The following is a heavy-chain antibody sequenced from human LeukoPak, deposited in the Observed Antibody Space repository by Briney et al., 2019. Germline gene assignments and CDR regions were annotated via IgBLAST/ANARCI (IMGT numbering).Heavy chain of an antibody. CDR1: GYTFTGNY. CDR3: VRGTPHIVGANIDY. D-gene: IGHD2-21*01. Sequence: EASVKVSCKASGYTFTGNYMHWVRQAPGQGLEWMGWINPNSGGTKYEQKFQGRVTMTRDTSINTVYMELSRLRSDDTAVYYCVRGTPHIVGANIDYWGQGTLVTVSS. J-gene: IGHJ4*02. V-gene: IGHV1-2*02. CDR2: INPNSGGT.